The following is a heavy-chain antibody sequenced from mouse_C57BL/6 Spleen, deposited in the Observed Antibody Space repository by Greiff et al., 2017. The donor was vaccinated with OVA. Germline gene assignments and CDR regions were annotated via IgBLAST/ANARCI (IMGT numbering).Heavy chain of an antibody. CDR2: IDPSDSYT. Sequence: QVQLQQPGAELVKPGASVKLSCKASGYTFTSYWMQWVKQRPGQGLEWIGEIDPSDSYTNYNQKFKGKATLTVDTSSSTAYMQLSSLTSEDSAVYYCARRGEYWGQGTTLTVSS. J-gene: IGHJ2*01. CDR3: ARRGEY. CDR1: GYTFTSYW. V-gene: IGHV1-50*01.